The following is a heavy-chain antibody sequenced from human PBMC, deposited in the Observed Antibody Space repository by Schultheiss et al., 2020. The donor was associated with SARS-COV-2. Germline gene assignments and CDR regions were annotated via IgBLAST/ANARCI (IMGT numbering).Heavy chain of an antibody. CDR1: GGSISSYY. V-gene: IGHV4-59*01. D-gene: IGHD3-10*01. Sequence: SETLSLTCTVSGGSISSYYWSWIRQPPGKGLEWIGYIYYSGSTNYNPSLKSRVTISLDTSKNQLSLRLSSVTAADTAVYYCASSLDYASGGQDYWGQGTLVTVSS. CDR2: IYYSGST. J-gene: IGHJ4*02. CDR3: ASSLDYASGGQDY.